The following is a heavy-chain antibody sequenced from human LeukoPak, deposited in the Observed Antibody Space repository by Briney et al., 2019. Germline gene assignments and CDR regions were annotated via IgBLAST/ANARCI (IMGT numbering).Heavy chain of an antibody. J-gene: IGHJ4*02. CDR2: ISSSSSTI. V-gene: IGHV3-48*01. D-gene: IGHD3-16*01. Sequence: GGSLRLSCAASGFTFSSYSMNWVRQAPGKGLEWVSYISSSSSTIYYADSVKGRFTISRDNAKNSLYLQMNSLRAEDTAVYYCARLGPTPFDYWGQGTLVTVSS. CDR1: GFTFSSYS. CDR3: ARLGPTPFDY.